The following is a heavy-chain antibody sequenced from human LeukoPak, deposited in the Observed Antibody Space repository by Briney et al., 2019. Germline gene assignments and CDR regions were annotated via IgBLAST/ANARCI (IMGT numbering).Heavy chain of an antibody. V-gene: IGHV1-18*04. J-gene: IGHJ6*02. D-gene: IGHD3-3*01. CDR1: GYTFTGYY. CDR3: ARDPITIFGVVIIGYYYGMDV. Sequence: ASVKVSCKASGYTFTGYYMHWVRQAPGQGLEWMGWISAYNGNTNYAQKLQGRVTMTTDTSTSTAYMELRSLRSDDTAVYYCARDPITIFGVVIIGYYYGMDVWGQGTTVTVSS. CDR2: ISAYNGNT.